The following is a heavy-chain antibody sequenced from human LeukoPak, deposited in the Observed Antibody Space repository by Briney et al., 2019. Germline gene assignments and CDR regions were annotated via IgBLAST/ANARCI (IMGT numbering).Heavy chain of an antibody. Sequence: ASVKVSCKASGYTFTTYYMHWVRQAPGQGLELMGIINPSADSTSYAQKFQGRVTMTRDTSTSTVYMELSSLRSEDTAVYCCARGPTVTTLYYFDYWGQGTLVTVSS. CDR2: INPSADST. D-gene: IGHD4-17*01. V-gene: IGHV1-46*01. CDR3: ARGPTVTTLYYFDY. J-gene: IGHJ4*02. CDR1: GYTFTTYY.